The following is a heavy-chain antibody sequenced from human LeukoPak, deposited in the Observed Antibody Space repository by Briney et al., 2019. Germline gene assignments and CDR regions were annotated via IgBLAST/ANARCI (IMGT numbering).Heavy chain of an antibody. CDR1: GYSFTAYY. D-gene: IGHD3-22*01. CDR3: ARGEQKAYCYESSGYLGDY. J-gene: IGHJ4*02. Sequence: ASVKVSCKASGYSFTAYYMHWVRQAPGQGLEWMGWINPNSGGTNYAQKFQGRVTMTRDTSISTAYMELSRLRSDDTAVYYCARGEQKAYCYESSGYLGDYWGQGTLVTVSS. V-gene: IGHV1-2*02. CDR2: INPNSGGT.